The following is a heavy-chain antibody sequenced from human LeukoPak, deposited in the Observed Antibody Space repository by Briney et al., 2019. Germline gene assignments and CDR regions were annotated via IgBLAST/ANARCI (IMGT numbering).Heavy chain of an antibody. D-gene: IGHD2-15*01. CDR1: GYSFTSYS. Sequence: ASVKVSCKPSGYSFTSYSIAWVRQAPGQGLEWMGWTNAYDGNTIYAQNFQGRVTMTTDTSTTTAYMELRSLRSDDTAIYYCARAGYCSGIRCCFDFWGQGTPVTVSS. CDR3: ARAGYCSGIRCCFDF. CDR2: TNAYDGNT. J-gene: IGHJ4*02. V-gene: IGHV1-18*01.